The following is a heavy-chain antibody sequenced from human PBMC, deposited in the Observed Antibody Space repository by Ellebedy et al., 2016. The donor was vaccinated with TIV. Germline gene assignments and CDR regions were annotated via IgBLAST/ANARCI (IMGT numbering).Heavy chain of an antibody. CDR3: ARGRMVRGVTPIGY. V-gene: IGHV1-69*13. D-gene: IGHD3-10*01. CDR1: GGTFSSYA. CDR2: IIPIFGTA. Sequence: SVKVSXXASGGTFSSYAISWVRQAPGQGLEWMGGIIPIFGTANYAQKFQGRVTITADESTSTAYMELSSLRSEDTAVYYCARGRMVRGVTPIGYWGQGTLVTVSS. J-gene: IGHJ4*02.